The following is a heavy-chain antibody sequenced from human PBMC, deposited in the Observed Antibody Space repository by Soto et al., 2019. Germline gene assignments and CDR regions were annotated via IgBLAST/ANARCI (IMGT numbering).Heavy chain of an antibody. V-gene: IGHV3-30-3*01. CDR2: ISYDGSNK. Sequence: PGGSLRLSCAASGFTFSSYAMHWVRQAPGKGLEWVAVISYDGSNKYYADSVKGRFTISRDNSKNTLYLQMNSLRAEDTAVYYCARDQYYYDSSGYFIWGQGTLVTVS. CDR3: ARDQYYYDSSGYFI. D-gene: IGHD3-22*01. J-gene: IGHJ4*02. CDR1: GFTFSSYA.